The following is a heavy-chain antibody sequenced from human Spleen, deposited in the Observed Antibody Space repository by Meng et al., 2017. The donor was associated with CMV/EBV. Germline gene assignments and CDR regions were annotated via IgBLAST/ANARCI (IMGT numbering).Heavy chain of an antibody. D-gene: IGHD1-14*01. J-gene: IGHJ4*02. Sequence: QVQLQQWGAGLLKPSETLSLTCAVYGGSFSSSYYWAWIRQPPGDGLEWIGSVVYSGTTYYTSSLKSRVSISVDTSRNQFSLKLSSVTAADTAVYYCARHHHSPTFDYWGQGTLVTVSS. CDR2: VVYSGTT. CDR3: ARHHHSPTFDY. V-gene: IGHV4-39*01. CDR1: GGSFSSSYY.